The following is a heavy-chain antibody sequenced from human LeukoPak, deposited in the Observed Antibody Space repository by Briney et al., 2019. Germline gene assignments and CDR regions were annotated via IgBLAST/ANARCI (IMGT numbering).Heavy chain of an antibody. Sequence: SETLSLACTVSGGSFSISGYYWGWIRQPPGKGLEWIGNIFYSGNTYYNPSLRSRVTISVDRSKNQFSLKLSSVTAADTAVYYCARSEYGSGGNDFDYWGQGTLVTVSS. J-gene: IGHJ4*02. D-gene: IGHD3-10*01. CDR2: IFYSGNT. CDR3: ARSEYGSGGNDFDY. V-gene: IGHV4-39*07. CDR1: GGSFSISGYY.